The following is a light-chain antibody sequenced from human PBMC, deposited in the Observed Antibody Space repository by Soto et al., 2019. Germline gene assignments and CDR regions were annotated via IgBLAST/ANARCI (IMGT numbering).Light chain of an antibody. CDR1: SSDVGGHSY. J-gene: IGLJ2*01. CDR2: DFT. CDR3: CSYAGSYVV. V-gene: IGLV2-11*01. Sequence: SALTQPRSVSGSPGQSVAISCTGTSSDVGGHSYVSWYQHHPGKAPKLMIYDFTKRPSGVPDRLSGSKSGNTASLTISGLQAEDEGDYYCCSYAGSYVVFGGGTKLTVL.